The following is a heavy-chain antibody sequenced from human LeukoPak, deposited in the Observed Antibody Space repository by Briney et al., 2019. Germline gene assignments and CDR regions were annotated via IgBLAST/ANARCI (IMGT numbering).Heavy chain of an antibody. CDR3: AASRDPRGGFLERRWFPIDY. CDR2: ISDSGGNK. D-gene: IGHD3-3*01. V-gene: IGHV3-23*01. CDR1: GFTFNTYA. Sequence: PGGSLRLSCAASGFTFNTYAMSWVGQAPWERLQWVSGISDSGGNKYYADSVRGRFPISRDNSKNTLYLQMNSLRAEDTAVYYCAASRDPRGGFLERRWFPIDYWGQGSLVTVSS. J-gene: IGHJ4*02.